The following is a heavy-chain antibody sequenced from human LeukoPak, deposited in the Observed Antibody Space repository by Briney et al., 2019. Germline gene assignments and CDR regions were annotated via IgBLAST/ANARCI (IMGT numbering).Heavy chain of an antibody. V-gene: IGHV3-48*04. CDR3: AREGGTVVKTLDY. CDR1: GFTFSSYA. Sequence: PGGSLRLSCAASGFTFSSYAMSWVRQAPGKGLEWVSYISSSGSTIYYADSVKGRFTISRDNAKNSLYLQMNSLRAEDTAVYYCAREGGTVVKTLDYWGQGTLVTVSS. D-gene: IGHD4-23*01. CDR2: ISSSGSTI. J-gene: IGHJ4*02.